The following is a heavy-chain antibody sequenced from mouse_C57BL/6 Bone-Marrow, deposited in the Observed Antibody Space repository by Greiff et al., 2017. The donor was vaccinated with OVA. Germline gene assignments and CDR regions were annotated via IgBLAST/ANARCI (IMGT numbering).Heavy chain of an antibody. CDR1: GFTFSDFY. D-gene: IGHD1-1*01. J-gene: IGHJ3*01. CDR2: SRNKANDYTS. CDR3: ARDSYYPEY. V-gene: IGHV7-1*01. Sequence: EVKLVESGGGLVQSGRSLRLSCATSGFTFSDFYMEWVRQAPGKGLEWIAASRNKANDYTSEDSASVKGRFIVSRDTSQSILYLQMNALRAEDTAIYYCARDSYYPEYWGQGTLVTVSA.